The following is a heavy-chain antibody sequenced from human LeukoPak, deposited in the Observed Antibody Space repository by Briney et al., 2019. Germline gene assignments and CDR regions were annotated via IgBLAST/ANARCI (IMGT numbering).Heavy chain of an antibody. CDR2: INPNSGGT. V-gene: IGHV1-2*02. Sequence: GSLRVSCTASGYTFTGYYMHWVRQAPGQGLEWMGWINPNSGGTNYAQKFQGRVTMTRDTSISTAYMELSRLRSDDTAVYYCARDRRSLAARSLGFDYWGQGTLVTVSS. CDR1: GYTFTGYY. CDR3: ARDRRSLAARSLGFDY. J-gene: IGHJ4*02. D-gene: IGHD6-6*01.